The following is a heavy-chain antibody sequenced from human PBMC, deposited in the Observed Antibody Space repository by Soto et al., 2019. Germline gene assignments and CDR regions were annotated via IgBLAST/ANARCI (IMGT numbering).Heavy chain of an antibody. CDR3: VKVAAVPGPLDY. V-gene: IGHV3-72*01. CDR2: IRRRDSSYTT. J-gene: IGHJ4*02. CDR1: GFTFSDHY. Sequence: EVQLVESGGGLVQPGGSLGLSCVASGFTFSDHYMDWIRQAPGKGLEWVGRIRRRDSSYTTEYAASVKGRFTVSRDDSKNSVYLQMNSLKTEDTAVYYCVKVAAVPGPLDYWGQGTLVTVS. D-gene: IGHD6-19*01.